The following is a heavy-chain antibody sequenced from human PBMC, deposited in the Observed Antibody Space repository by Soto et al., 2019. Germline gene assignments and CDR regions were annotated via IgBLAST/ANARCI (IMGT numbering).Heavy chain of an antibody. CDR3: ARDYYGSGSYSYYFDY. V-gene: IGHV1-18*01. CDR1: GYTFTSYA. CDR2: IIAYNGNT. D-gene: IGHD3-10*01. Sequence: ASVKVSCKASGYTFTSYAMHWVRQAPGQRLELLGWIIAYNGNTNYAQKLQGRVTMTTDTSTSTAYMELRSLRSDDTAVYYCARDYYGSGSYSYYFDYWGQGTLVTVSS. J-gene: IGHJ4*02.